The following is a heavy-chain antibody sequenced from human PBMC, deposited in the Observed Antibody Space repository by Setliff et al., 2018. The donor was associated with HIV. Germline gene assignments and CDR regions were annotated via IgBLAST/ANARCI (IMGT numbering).Heavy chain of an antibody. CDR2: IFYSGST. CDR1: GGSISSHY. V-gene: IGHV4-59*08. J-gene: IGHJ4*02. CDR3: ARLRISGWDLDY. Sequence: PSETLSLTCTVSGGSISSHYWSWIRQPPGKGLEWIGSIFYSGSTHYNSSLKSRVTISLDTSKNQFSLKLTSVTAADTAVYYCARLRISGWDLDYWGQGTLVTVSS. D-gene: IGHD6-19*01.